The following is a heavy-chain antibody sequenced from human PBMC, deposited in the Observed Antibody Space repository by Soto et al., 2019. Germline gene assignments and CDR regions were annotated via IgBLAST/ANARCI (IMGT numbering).Heavy chain of an antibody. Sequence: SETLSHTCTVSGGSISSSTYHWAWIRQPPGKGLEWIASIYYTGTTYYSPSLKSRVTISVDTSKNHFSLKLSSVTAADTAVYYCSRERESASEHWGQGTLVTVSS. CDR2: IYYTGTT. J-gene: IGHJ4*02. V-gene: IGHV4-39*02. CDR3: SRERESASEH. CDR1: GGSISSSTYH.